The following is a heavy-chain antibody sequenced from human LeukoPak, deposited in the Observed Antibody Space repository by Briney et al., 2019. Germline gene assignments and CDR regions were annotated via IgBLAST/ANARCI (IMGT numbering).Heavy chain of an antibody. CDR2: IYSGGST. CDR1: GFTVSSNY. D-gene: IGHD4-17*01. CDR3: ARVFHSTVTTILESY. V-gene: IGHV3-53*01. J-gene: IGHJ4*02. Sequence: GGSLRLSCAASGFTVSSNYMSWVRQAPGKGLEWVSVIYSGGSTYYADSVKGRFTISRDNSKNTLYLQMNSLRAEDTAVYYCARVFHSTVTTILESYWGQGTLVTVSS.